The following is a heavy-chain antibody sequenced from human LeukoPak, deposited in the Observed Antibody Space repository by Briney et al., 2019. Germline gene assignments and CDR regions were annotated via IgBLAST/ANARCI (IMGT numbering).Heavy chain of an antibody. CDR1: GYTFTSYG. D-gene: IGHD3-3*01. CDR2: ISAYNGNT. CDR3: ARDIGITIFGVVQPFGY. Sequence: ASVKVSCKASGYTFTSYGISWVRQAPGQGLEWMGWISAYNGNTNYAQKLQGRVTMTTDTSTSTAYMELRSLRSDDTAVYYCARDIGITIFGVVQPFGYWGQGTLVTVSS. J-gene: IGHJ4*02. V-gene: IGHV1-18*01.